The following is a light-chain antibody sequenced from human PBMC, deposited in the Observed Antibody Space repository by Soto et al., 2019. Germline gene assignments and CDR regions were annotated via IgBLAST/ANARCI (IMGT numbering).Light chain of an antibody. J-gene: IGKJ4*01. V-gene: IGKV3-15*01. CDR2: GAS. Sequence: EIVMTQSPATLSVSPGERATLSCRASQSVSSNLAWYQQKPGQAPRLLIYGASTRAIGIPARFSGSGSGTEFTLPISSLQSEDFAVYYCQQYNNWPPLTFGGGTKVEIK. CDR1: QSVSSN. CDR3: QQYNNWPPLT.